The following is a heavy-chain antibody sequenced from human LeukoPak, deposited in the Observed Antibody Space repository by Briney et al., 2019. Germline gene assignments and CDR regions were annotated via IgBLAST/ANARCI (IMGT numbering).Heavy chain of an antibody. Sequence: GGSLRLSCGASGFSFSDYGMHWVRQAPGKGLEWVAVISYDGSNKYYADSVKGRFTISRDNSKNTLYLQMNSLRAEDTAVYYCARDPEWELDVGYFDYWGQGTLVTVSS. J-gene: IGHJ4*02. CDR3: ARDPEWELDVGYFDY. CDR2: ISYDGSNK. D-gene: IGHD1-26*01. V-gene: IGHV3-30*19. CDR1: GFSFSDYG.